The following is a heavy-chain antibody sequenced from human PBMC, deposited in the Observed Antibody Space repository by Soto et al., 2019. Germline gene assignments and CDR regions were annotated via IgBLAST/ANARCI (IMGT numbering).Heavy chain of an antibody. CDR1: GGTFSSYA. V-gene: IGHV1-69*13. J-gene: IGHJ3*02. D-gene: IGHD6-13*01. CDR3: ARALSWYDAFDI. CDR2: IIPIFGTA. Sequence: SVKVSCKASGGTFSSYAISWVRQAPGQGLEWMGGIIPIFGTANYAQKFQGRVTITADESTSTAYMELSSLRSEDTAVYYCARALSWYDAFDIWGQGTMVTVSS.